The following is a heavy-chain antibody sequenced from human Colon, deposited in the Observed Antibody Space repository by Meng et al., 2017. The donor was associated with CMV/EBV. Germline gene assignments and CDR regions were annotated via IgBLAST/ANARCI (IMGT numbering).Heavy chain of an antibody. Sequence: SLKISCAASGFDFEAYAMHWVRQAPGKGLEWVSGLSWNSGTIGYADSVRGRFTISRDNARNSLYLQMNSLGADDTAVYYCARDGGWYEYFFDYWGQGILVTVSS. J-gene: IGHJ4*02. CDR3: ARDGGWYEYFFDY. CDR2: LSWNSGTI. D-gene: IGHD6-13*01. V-gene: IGHV3-9*01. CDR1: GFDFEAYA.